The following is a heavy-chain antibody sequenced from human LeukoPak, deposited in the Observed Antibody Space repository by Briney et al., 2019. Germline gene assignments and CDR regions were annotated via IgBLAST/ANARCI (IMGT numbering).Heavy chain of an antibody. Sequence: SVKVSCKASGGTFSSYAISWVRQAPGQGLEWMGRIIPILGIANYAQKFQGRVTITADKSTSTAYMELSSLRSEDTAVYYCARGLVDTIFGVVIKRYFDYWGQGTPVTVSS. CDR3: ARGLVDTIFGVVIKRYFDY. V-gene: IGHV1-69*04. CDR1: GGTFSSYA. CDR2: IIPILGIA. D-gene: IGHD3-3*01. J-gene: IGHJ4*02.